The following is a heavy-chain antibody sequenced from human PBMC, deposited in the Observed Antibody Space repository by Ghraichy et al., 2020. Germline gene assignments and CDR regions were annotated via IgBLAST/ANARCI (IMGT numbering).Heavy chain of an antibody. V-gene: IGHV3-7*01. CDR3: AKRGIVGDIDY. CDR2: IKEDGGER. D-gene: IGHD1-26*01. J-gene: IGHJ4*02. Sequence: GGSLRLSCAASGFTFSIYWMSWVRQAPGKGLEWVGNIKEDGGERYYVDSVKGRFTISRDNAKNSLHLQMNSLRAEDTAMYYCAKRGIVGDIDYWGQGTLVTVSS. CDR1: GFTFSIYW.